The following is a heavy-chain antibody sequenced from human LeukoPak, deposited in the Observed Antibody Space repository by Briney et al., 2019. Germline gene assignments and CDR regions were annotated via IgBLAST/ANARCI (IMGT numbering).Heavy chain of an antibody. CDR3: ARHVSSSWFPNWFDP. CDR1: GGSFSGYY. Sequence: SETLSLTCAVYGGSFSGYYWSWIRQPPGKGLEWIGEINHSGSTNYNPSLKSRVTISVDTSKNQFSLKLSSVTAADTAVYYCARHVSSSWFPNWFDPWGQGTLVTVSS. J-gene: IGHJ5*02. CDR2: INHSGST. D-gene: IGHD6-13*01. V-gene: IGHV4-34*01.